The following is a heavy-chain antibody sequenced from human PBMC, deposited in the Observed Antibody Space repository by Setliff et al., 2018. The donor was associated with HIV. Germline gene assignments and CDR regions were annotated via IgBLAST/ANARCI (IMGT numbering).Heavy chain of an antibody. CDR1: GGSFNGYY. D-gene: IGHD2-15*01. J-gene: IGHJ1*01. V-gene: IGHV4-34*01. CDR2: INHSGST. CDR3: ARARRAGSGPKYFQR. Sequence: SETLSLTCAVYGGSFNGYYWSWIRQPPGEGLEWIGEINHSGSTNYNPSLKSRVTMSVDKSKNQFSLRLSSVTAADTAVYYCARARRAGSGPKYFQRWGQGTLVTV.